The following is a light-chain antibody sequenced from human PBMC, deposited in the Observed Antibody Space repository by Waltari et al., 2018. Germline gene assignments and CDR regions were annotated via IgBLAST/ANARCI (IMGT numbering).Light chain of an antibody. V-gene: IGLV2-14*01. CDR2: EVT. CDR1: SSDVGPYNF. J-gene: IGLJ2*01. CDR3: TSYAGTSVV. Sequence: QSALTQPASVSGSPGQSITISCPGTSSDVGPYNFVSWYQQHAGEAPKPIIYEVTNRPSGVSNRFSGSKSGNTASLTISGLQAEDEADYHCTSYAGTSVVFGGGTELTVL.